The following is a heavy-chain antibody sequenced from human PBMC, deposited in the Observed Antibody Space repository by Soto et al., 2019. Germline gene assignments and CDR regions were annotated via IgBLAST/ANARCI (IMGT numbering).Heavy chain of an antibody. CDR3: AKARFVVVTTSTPGF. V-gene: IGHV3-23*01. CDR2: INSGGDT. CDR1: GFSISSYA. J-gene: IGHJ4*02. Sequence: EVQTLETGGGLVQPGGSLRLSCAASGFSISSYAMSWVRQAPGKGLEWVSDINSGGDTQYAESVKGRFTISRDISKNTLYLQMNSLRANATAVYYCAKARFVVVTTSTPGFWGQGTLVTVSS. D-gene: IGHD2-15*01.